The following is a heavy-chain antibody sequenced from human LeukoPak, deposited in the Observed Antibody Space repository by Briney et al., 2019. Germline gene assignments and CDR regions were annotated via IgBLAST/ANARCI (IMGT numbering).Heavy chain of an antibody. V-gene: IGHV1-69*05. CDR1: GDIFNSYS. Sequence: GASVKVSCKASGDIFNSYSVSWVRQAPGQGLEWMGGIIPMSGSANYAQKFQGRVTITTDQSTTIVYMELSSLSSEDTAVYYCARVGRSRGSLPNSYYYMDVWGKGTTVTVSS. CDR2: IIPMSGSA. D-gene: IGHD1-26*01. J-gene: IGHJ6*03. CDR3: ARVGRSRGSLPNSYYYMDV.